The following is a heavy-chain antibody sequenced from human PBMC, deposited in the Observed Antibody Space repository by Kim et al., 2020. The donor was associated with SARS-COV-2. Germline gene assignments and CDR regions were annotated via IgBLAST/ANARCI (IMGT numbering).Heavy chain of an antibody. CDR2: IIPIFGTA. CDR3: AGEGARLTYDSSGYYYFFDY. D-gene: IGHD3-22*01. Sequence: SVKVSCKASGGTFSSYAISWVRQAPGQGLEWMGGIIPIFGTANYAQKFQGRVTITADESTSTAYMELSSLRSEDTAVYYCAGEGARLTYDSSGYYYFFDYWGQGTLVTVSS. J-gene: IGHJ4*02. CDR1: GGTFSSYA. V-gene: IGHV1-69*13.